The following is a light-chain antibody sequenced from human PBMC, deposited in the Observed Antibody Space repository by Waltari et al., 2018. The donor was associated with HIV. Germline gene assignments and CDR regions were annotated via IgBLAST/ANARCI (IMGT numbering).Light chain of an antibody. CDR1: LSLHNTGFNS. CDR2: LSS. CDR3: MQALYTPPI. V-gene: IGKV2-28*01. J-gene: IGKJ4*01. Sequence: DVVVTQSPLSLPVHLGEPVSISCRPSLSLHNTGFNSLGWYVQRPGQSSQLLIYLSSHRASGVSDRFSGSGSGTDFTLNISRVEAEDVAFYFCMQALYTPPIFGGGT.